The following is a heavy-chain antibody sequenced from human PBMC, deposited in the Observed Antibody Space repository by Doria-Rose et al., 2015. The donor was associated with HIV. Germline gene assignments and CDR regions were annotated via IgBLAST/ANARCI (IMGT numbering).Heavy chain of an antibody. CDR3: ARDRRITTSSWYFFDY. Sequence: QVQLVQSGGGLVNPGGSLRLSCAASGFTFSDYYMSWIRQTPGKGLEWISYISSSDSTIYYADFVKGRFTISRDNAKTSLYLHMNSLRADDTAVYYCARDRRITTSSWYFFDYWGPGTLGTVSS. CDR2: ISSSDSTI. J-gene: IGHJ4*02. D-gene: IGHD6-13*01. CDR1: GFTFSDYY. V-gene: IGHV3-11*04.